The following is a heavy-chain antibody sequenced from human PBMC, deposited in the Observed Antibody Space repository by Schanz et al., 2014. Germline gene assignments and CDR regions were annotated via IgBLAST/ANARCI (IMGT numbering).Heavy chain of an antibody. J-gene: IGHJ4*02. Sequence: EVQLLESGGGLVQPGGSLRLSCAASGFTFSSYAMSWVRQAPGKGLEWVSAISGGGGTTYYTDSVKGRFTISRDNSKSTLYLQMNSLRAEDTAVYYCVRDSFFAFDYWGQGTLXTVSS. D-gene: IGHD3-3*01. CDR1: GFTFSSYA. CDR3: VRDSFFAFDY. V-gene: IGHV3-23*01. CDR2: ISGGGGTT.